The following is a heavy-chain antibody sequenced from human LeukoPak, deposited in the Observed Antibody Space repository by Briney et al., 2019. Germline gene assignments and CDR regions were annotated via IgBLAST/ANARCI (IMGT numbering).Heavy chain of an antibody. J-gene: IGHJ4*02. CDR2: ISGSGGST. CDR1: GFTSSSYA. V-gene: IGHV3-23*01. Sequence: TGGSLRLSCAASGFTSSSYAMSWVRQAPGKGLEWVSAISGSGGSTYYADSVKGRFTISRDNAKNSLYLQMNSLRAEDTALYYCAKEDRRGRHFDYWGQGTLVTVSS. CDR3: AKEDRRGRHFDY. D-gene: IGHD3-16*01.